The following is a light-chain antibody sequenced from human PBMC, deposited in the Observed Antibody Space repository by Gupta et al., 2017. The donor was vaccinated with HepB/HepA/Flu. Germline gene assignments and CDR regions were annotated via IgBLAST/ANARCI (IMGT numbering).Light chain of an antibody. CDR2: DVS. CDR1: QSLSGHF. J-gene: IGKJ1*01. CDR3: QQDDSSPWT. V-gene: IGKV3D-20*01. Sequence: EVVLTQSPAILSLSPGESATLSCGASQSLSGHFLAWYQQKPGLAPRLLIRDVSSRAAGVPDRFSGNGSGTNFTLAISRLEPEDFAIYHCQQDDSSPWTFGQGTKVEV.